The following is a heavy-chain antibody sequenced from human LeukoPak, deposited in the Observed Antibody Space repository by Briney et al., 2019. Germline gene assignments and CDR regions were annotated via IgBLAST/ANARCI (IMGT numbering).Heavy chain of an antibody. J-gene: IGHJ4*02. CDR3: ARLHELYYFDY. Sequence: PSETLSLTCTVSGGSISSYYWSWIRQPPGKGLEWIGYIYYSGSTNYNPSLKSRVTISVDTSKNQFSLKLSSVTAADTAVYNCARLHELYYFDYWGQGTLVTVSS. CDR1: GGSISSYY. D-gene: IGHD1-26*01. CDR2: IYYSGST. V-gene: IGHV4-59*08.